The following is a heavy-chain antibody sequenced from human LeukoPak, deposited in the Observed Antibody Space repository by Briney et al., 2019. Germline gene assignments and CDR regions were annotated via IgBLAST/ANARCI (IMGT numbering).Heavy chain of an antibody. CDR2: IYSSGST. CDR1: GVSISSYY. J-gene: IGHJ4*02. CDR3: ARAPTREGGGALFDY. D-gene: IGHD3-16*01. Sequence: SSETLSLTCTVSGVSISSYYWSWIRQPAGKGLEWIGRIYSSGSTNYNPSLKSRVTMSVDTSKNQFSLKLSSVTAADTAVYYCARAPTREGGGALFDYWGQGTLVTVPS. V-gene: IGHV4-4*07.